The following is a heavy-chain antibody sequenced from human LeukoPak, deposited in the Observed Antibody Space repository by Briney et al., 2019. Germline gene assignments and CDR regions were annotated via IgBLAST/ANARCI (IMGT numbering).Heavy chain of an antibody. J-gene: IGHJ4*02. Sequence: ASVKVSCKASGYTFTSYDINWVRQAPGQGLEWMGIINPSGGSTSYAQKFQGRVTMTRDTSTSTVYMELSSLRSEDTAVYYCARDGIAAAGTGDYWGQGTLVTVSS. CDR1: GYTFTSYD. V-gene: IGHV1-46*01. D-gene: IGHD6-13*01. CDR3: ARDGIAAAGTGDY. CDR2: INPSGGST.